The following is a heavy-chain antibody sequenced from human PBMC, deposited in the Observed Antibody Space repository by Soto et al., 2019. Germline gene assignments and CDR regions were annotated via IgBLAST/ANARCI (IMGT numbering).Heavy chain of an antibody. CDR1: GGTFSSYA. Sequence: GASVKVSCKASGGTFSSYAISWVRQAPGQGLEWMGGIIPIFGTANYAQKFQGRVTITADESTSTAYMELSSLRSEDTAVYYCARLEFTVTTGYYYYYGMDVWGQGATVTVSS. CDR3: ARLEFTVTTGYYYYYGMDV. D-gene: IGHD4-17*01. J-gene: IGHJ6*02. CDR2: IIPIFGTA. V-gene: IGHV1-69*13.